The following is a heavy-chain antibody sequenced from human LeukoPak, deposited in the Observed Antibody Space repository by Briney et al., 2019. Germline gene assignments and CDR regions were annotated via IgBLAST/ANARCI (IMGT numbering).Heavy chain of an antibody. V-gene: IGHV1-18*01. CDR2: ISGYNGNT. CDR1: GYTFTSYG. J-gene: IGHJ6*02. D-gene: IGHD3-10*01. Sequence: ASVKVSCKASGYTFTSYGISWVRQAPGQGLEWMGWISGYNGNTNYAQKLQGRVTMTTDTSTSTAYMELRSLRSDDTAVYYCARARYYGSGSSRPDVWGQGTTVTVSS. CDR3: ARARYYGSGSSRPDV.